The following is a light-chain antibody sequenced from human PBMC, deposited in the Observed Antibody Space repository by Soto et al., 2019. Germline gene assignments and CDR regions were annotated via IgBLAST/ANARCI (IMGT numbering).Light chain of an antibody. Sequence: DIQMTQSPSSLSASVGDRVTISCRASQSIRTDVSGYQQKPGTAPKLLIRAASTLQSGVPSRFSGSGSEPDFTLTIISLQIEDFATYFCHQTDSTPQTFGQGT. CDR2: AAS. CDR1: QSIRTD. V-gene: IGKV1-39*01. CDR3: HQTDSTPQT. J-gene: IGKJ1*01.